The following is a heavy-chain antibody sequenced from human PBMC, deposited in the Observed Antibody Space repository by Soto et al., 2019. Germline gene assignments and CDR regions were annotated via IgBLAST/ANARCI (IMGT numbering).Heavy chain of an antibody. J-gene: IGHJ6*02. Sequence: SETLSLTCAVYGGSFSGNSWSWIRQSPGKGLEWIGEINHSGSTNYNPSLKSRVTISVDTSKNHFSLKLISVTAADTAVYYCARGGDYYGSGSYYNGYYYYGMDVWGQGTTVTVSS. CDR3: ARGGDYYGSGSYYNGYYYYGMDV. D-gene: IGHD3-10*01. V-gene: IGHV4-34*01. CDR1: GGSFSGNS. CDR2: INHSGST.